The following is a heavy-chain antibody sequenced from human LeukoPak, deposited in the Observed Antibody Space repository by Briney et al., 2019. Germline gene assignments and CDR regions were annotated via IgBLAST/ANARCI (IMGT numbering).Heavy chain of an antibody. D-gene: IGHD2-8*02. CDR3: AKDLVGPSNWFDP. V-gene: IGHV3-23*01. J-gene: IGHJ5*02. Sequence: GGSLRLSCAASGFTFSSYAMSWVRQAPGKGLEWVSAISGSGGSTYYAHSVKGRFTISRDNSKNTLYLKMNSLRAEDPAVYYCAKDLVGPSNWFDPWGQGTLVTVSS. CDR2: ISGSGGST. CDR1: GFTFSSYA.